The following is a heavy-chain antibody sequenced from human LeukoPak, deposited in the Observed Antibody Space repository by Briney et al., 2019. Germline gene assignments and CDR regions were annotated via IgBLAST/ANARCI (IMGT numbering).Heavy chain of an antibody. Sequence: GGSLRLSCAASGLTFSYAWMNWVRQAPGKGLEWVGRIKSKTDGGTIDYAAPVKGRFTISRDDSKNTLYLQMNSLKTEDTAVYYCARVALMCSGGGCYIFDDWGQGMLVTVSS. D-gene: IGHD2-15*01. V-gene: IGHV3-15*07. J-gene: IGHJ4*02. CDR3: ARVALMCSGGGCYIFDD. CDR2: IKSKTDGGTI. CDR1: GLTFSYAW.